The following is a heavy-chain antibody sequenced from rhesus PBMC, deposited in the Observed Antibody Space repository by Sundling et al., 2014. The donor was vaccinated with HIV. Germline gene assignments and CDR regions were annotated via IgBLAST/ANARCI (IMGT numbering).Heavy chain of an antibody. CDR2: IIPPVGLT. CDR1: GSTFGNYA. D-gene: IGHD3-3*01. CDR3: AGSPSFFGRNNSFDS. V-gene: IGHV1-198*02. Sequence: QVQLVQSGAEMKKPGASVKVSCKASGSTFGNYAINWVRQAPGQGLDWMGVIIPPVGLTKYAEKFQDRLALTADTSTRTAYMELSSLTSEDTAVYFCAGSPSFFGRNNSFDSWGQGVAVTVSS. J-gene: IGHJ6*01.